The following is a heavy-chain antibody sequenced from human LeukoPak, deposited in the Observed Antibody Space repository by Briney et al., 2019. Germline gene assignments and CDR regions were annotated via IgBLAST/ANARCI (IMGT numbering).Heavy chain of an antibody. CDR3: AKDKGEYGSGSPATFDY. CDR1: GFTLCSYA. D-gene: IGHD3-10*01. J-gene: IGHJ4*02. CDR2: ICGSGGST. Sequence: GGDLRISFGAPGFTLCSYALRRGRQAPGEGGGGGSAICGSGGSTYYADSVKGRFTISRDNSKNTLYLQMNSLRAEDTAVYYCAKDKGEYGSGSPATFDYWGQGTLVTVSS. V-gene: IGHV3-23*01.